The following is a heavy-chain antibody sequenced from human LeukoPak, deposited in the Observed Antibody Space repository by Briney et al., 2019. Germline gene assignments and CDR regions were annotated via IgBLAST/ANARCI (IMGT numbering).Heavy chain of an antibody. CDR3: ARDWSGYLGY. J-gene: IGHJ4*02. CDR2: ISSSSSYI. CDR1: GFTFSSYS. Sequence: GGSLRLSCAASGFTFSSYSMNWVRQAPGEGLEWVSSISSSSSYIYYADSVKGRFTISRDNAKNSLYLQMNSLRAEDTAVYYCARDWSGYLGYWGQGTLVTVSS. V-gene: IGHV3-21*01. D-gene: IGHD3-3*01.